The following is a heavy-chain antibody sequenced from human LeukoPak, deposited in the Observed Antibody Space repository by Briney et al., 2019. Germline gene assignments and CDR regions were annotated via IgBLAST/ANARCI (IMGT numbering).Heavy chain of an antibody. CDR3: ARRKDIVVVPAVRGAFDY. D-gene: IGHD2-2*01. CDR2: INHSGTT. CDR1: GGSFSSYY. V-gene: IGHV4-34*01. J-gene: IGHJ4*02. Sequence: PSETLSLTCAVYGGSFSSYYWYWIRQPPGKGLEWIGEINHSGTTNYNPSLKSRVTISVDTSKNQFSLRLSSVTAADTAVYYCARRKDIVVVPAVRGAFDYWGQGTLVTVSS.